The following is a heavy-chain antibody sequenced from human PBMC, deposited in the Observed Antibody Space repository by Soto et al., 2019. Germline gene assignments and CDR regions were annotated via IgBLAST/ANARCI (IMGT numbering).Heavy chain of an antibody. CDR2: IYHTEST. V-gene: IGHV4-4*02. Sequence: PSETLSLTCAVSGDSISSSFWWSWVRQPPGKGLEWIGEIYHTESTVYNPSLKSRVTIPVDKSKNQFSLNLDSVTAADTAVYYCARYDFGTFDYWGRGILVTVS. CDR1: GDSISSSFW. J-gene: IGHJ4*02. D-gene: IGHD4-17*01. CDR3: ARYDFGTFDY.